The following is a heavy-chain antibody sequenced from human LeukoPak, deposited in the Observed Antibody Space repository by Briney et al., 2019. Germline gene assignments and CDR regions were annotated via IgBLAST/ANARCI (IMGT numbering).Heavy chain of an antibody. Sequence: SETLSLTCIVSGGSVSSGGHYWGWIRQPPGKGLEWVGSIYYSGSTYYNPSLNNRVTIFIDMSKNQFSLRLNSGTATDTAVYYCARLVCGGGSCPAEFDYWAQGTLVTVSS. V-gene: IGHV4-39*01. CDR1: GGSVSSGGHY. CDR2: IYYSGST. D-gene: IGHD2-15*01. J-gene: IGHJ4*02. CDR3: ARLVCGGGSCPAEFDY.